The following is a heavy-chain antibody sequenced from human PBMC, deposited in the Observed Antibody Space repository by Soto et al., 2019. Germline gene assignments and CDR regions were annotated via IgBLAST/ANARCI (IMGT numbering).Heavy chain of an antibody. CDR1: GFTFRSYA. Sequence: QVQLVESGGGVVQPGRSRRLSCAASGFTFRSYAMHWVRQAPGKGLEWVAVISYDGTNKYFADSVKGRFTISRDNSKNTLYLQMNTLRAEDTAVYYCGSSSNWGGSWPHFYSRMDVWGQGTTVTVSS. CDR2: ISYDGTNK. J-gene: IGHJ6*02. D-gene: IGHD6-13*01. V-gene: IGHV3-30-3*01. CDR3: GSSSNWGGSWPHFYSRMDV.